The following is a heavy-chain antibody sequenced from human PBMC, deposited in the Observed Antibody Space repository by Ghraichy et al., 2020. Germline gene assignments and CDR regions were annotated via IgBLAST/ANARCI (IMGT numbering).Heavy chain of an antibody. J-gene: IGHJ3*02. CDR3: ASLWGYYDSSETHDAFDI. D-gene: IGHD3-22*01. CDR2: IYYRGST. Sequence: SETLSPTCTVSGGSISSYYWSWIRQPPGKGLEWIGYIYYRGSTNYNPSLKSRVTISVDTSKNQFSLKLSSVTAADTAVYYCASLWGYYDSSETHDAFDIWGQGTMVTVSS. CDR1: GGSISSYY. V-gene: IGHV4-59*01.